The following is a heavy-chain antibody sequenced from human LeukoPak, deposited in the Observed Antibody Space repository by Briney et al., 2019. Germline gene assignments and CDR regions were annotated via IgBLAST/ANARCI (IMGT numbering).Heavy chain of an antibody. Sequence: SVKVSCKASGGTFSSYAISWVRQAPGQGLEWMGGIIPIFGTANYAQKFQGRVTITTDESTSTAYMELSSLRSEDTAVYYCASLDPSHRWLITDYWGQGTLDTVSS. CDR3: ASLDPSHRWLITDY. V-gene: IGHV1-69*05. D-gene: IGHD6-19*01. CDR2: IIPIFGTA. J-gene: IGHJ4*02. CDR1: GGTFSSYA.